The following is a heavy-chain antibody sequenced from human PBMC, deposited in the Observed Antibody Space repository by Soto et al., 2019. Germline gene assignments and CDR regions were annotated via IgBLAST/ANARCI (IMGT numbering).Heavy chain of an antibody. CDR2: ISGSGGRT. J-gene: IGHJ4*02. CDR1: GFTFSSYA. V-gene: IGHV3-23*01. CDR3: ARRFHTDY. D-gene: IGHD2-21*01. Sequence: EVQLLESGGGLVQPGGSLRLSCAVSGFTFSSYAMSWVRQAPGKGLEWVSAISGSGGRTFYADSVKGRFTISRDSSKNTLFLQMNSLSAADTAVHYCARRFHTDYWGQGTPVTVSS.